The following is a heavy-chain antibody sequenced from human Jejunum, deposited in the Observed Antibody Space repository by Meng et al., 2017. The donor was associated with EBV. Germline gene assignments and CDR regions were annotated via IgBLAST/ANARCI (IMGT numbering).Heavy chain of an antibody. CDR1: GYTFTGYF. Sequence: QVQRGQSGAEGKQPGASGGVSCKASGYTFTGYFIHWVRQAPGQGLEWMGRINPNSGGTSYTQKFQGRVTMTRDTSITTAYMELSRLGSDDTAVYYCARDYSDSSRQGYWGQGTLVTVSS. V-gene: IGHV1-2*06. J-gene: IGHJ4*02. D-gene: IGHD3-22*01. CDR2: INPNSGGT. CDR3: ARDYSDSSRQGY.